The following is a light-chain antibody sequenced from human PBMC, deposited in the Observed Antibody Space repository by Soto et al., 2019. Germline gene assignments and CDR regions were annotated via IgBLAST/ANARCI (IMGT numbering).Light chain of an antibody. CDR1: QNVANS. CDR3: QQRSSWPPPT. V-gene: IGKV3-11*01. J-gene: IGKJ4*01. CDR2: DAS. Sequence: IVLTQSPTTLSLSPGERATLSCRASQNVANSLAWYQEKPGQAPRLLIYDASNRATGIPPRFSGSGSGTDFTLTISSLEPEDFAVYYCQQRSSWPPPTFGGGTKVDVK.